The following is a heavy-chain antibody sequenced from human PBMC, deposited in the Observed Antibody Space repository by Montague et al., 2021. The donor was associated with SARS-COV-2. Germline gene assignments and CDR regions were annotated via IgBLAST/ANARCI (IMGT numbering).Heavy chain of an antibody. CDR2: IYYSGRT. V-gene: IGHV4-39*01. CDR3: ARHSPLTIFGVVTTPGWFDP. J-gene: IGHJ5*02. CDR1: GGSISSSSYY. D-gene: IGHD3-3*01. Sequence: SETLSLTCTVSGGSISSSSYYWVWIRQPPGKGLEWIGSIYYSGRTYYNPSLKSRVTISVDTSKNQFSLKLSSVTAADTAVYYCARHSPLTIFGVVTTPGWFDPWGQGTLVTVSS.